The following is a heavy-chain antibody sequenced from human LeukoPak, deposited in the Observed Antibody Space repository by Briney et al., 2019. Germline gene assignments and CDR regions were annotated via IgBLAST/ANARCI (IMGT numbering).Heavy chain of an antibody. V-gene: IGHV4-39*01. D-gene: IGHD2-2*01. CDR3: ARQGGDRIVVVPAAMRYFDY. Sequence: SETLSLTCTVSGGSISSSSYYWGWIRQPPGKGLEWIGSIYYSGSTYYNPFLKSRVTISVDTSKNQFSLKLSSVTAADTAVYYCARQGGDRIVVVPAAMRYFDYWGQGTLVTVSS. CDR2: IYYSGST. CDR1: GGSISSSSYY. J-gene: IGHJ4*02.